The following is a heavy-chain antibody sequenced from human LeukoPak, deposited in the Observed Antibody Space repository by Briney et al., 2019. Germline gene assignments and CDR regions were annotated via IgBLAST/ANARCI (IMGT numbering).Heavy chain of an antibody. CDR1: GYTFTGYY. V-gene: IGHV1-2*02. Sequence: ASVKVSCKASGYTFTGYYMHWVRQPPPQEVEWMGWINHNNGGTKHAQKFQGRVTMTRDTSISTAYLELSRLRSDDTAVYYCARDPNLWLSTTSGYGDYWGQGTLVTVSS. CDR2: INHNNGGT. D-gene: IGHD5-12*01. CDR3: ARDPNLWLSTTSGYGDY. J-gene: IGHJ4*02.